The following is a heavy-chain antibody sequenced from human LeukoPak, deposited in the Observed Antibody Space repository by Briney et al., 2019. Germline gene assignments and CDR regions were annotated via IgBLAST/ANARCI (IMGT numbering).Heavy chain of an antibody. J-gene: IGHJ4*02. CDR1: GFTFSSYA. D-gene: IGHD6-19*01. V-gene: IGHV3-23*01. CDR2: ISGSGGTT. CDR3: AKDQVFECSGWYPTFDY. Sequence: GGCLRLSCAASGFTFSSYAMSWGRQAPGKGVEWGSAISGSGGTTYYADSVKGWFTISRDNSKNTLYLQMNSLRAEDTAVYYCAKDQVFECSGWYPTFDYWGQGTLVTVSS.